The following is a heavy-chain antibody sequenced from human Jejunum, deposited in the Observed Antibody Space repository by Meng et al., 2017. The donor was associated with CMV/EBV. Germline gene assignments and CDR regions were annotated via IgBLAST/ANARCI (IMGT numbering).Heavy chain of an antibody. CDR2: IYWDDDK. CDR1: GFSLPTFQVG. J-gene: IGHJ4*02. D-gene: IGHD6-19*01. V-gene: IGHV2-5*02. Sequence: QITLKESGPTLVDPXXTLQTPXLFSGFSLPTFQVGVGWIRQHPGKALEWLALIYWDDDKRYSPSLKSRLTITMDTSKNQVVLTMTNMDPVDTATYYCAHVKAVAGNPFDLWGLGTLVTVSS. CDR3: AHVKAVAGNPFDL.